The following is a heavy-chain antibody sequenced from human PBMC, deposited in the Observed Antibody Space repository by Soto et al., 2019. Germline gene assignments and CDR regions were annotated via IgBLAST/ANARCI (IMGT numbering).Heavy chain of an antibody. CDR1: GGSFSGYY. CDR2: INHSGST. D-gene: IGHD3-3*02. Sequence: SETLSLTCAVYGGSFSGYYWSWIRQPPGKGLEWIGEINHSGSTNYNPSLKSRVTISVDTSKNQFSLKLSSVTAADTAVYYCAREGKPGPRLAYWGQGTLVTVSS. J-gene: IGHJ4*02. V-gene: IGHV4-34*01. CDR3: AREGKPGPRLAY.